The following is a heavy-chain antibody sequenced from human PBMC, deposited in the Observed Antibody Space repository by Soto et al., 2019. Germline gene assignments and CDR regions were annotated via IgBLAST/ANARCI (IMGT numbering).Heavy chain of an antibody. Sequence: TLSLTCTVSGGSISSYYWSWIRQPPGKGLEWIGYIYYSGSTNYNPSLKSRVTISVDTSKNQFSLKLSSVTAADTAVYYCARAGYSYGPTFDYWGQGTLVTVSS. D-gene: IGHD5-18*01. CDR3: ARAGYSYGPTFDY. J-gene: IGHJ4*02. CDR2: IYYSGST. CDR1: GGSISSYY. V-gene: IGHV4-59*01.